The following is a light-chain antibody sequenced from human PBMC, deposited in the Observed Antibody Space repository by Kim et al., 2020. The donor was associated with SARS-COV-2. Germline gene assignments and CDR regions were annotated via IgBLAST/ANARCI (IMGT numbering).Light chain of an antibody. CDR1: NSDVGGYNY. V-gene: IGLV2-8*01. CDR3: RSYVGCSSFV. J-gene: IGLJ1*01. Sequence: QSALTQPTSASGSPGQSVTISGSGTNSDVGGYNYVSWYQQHPGKVPKLMIYEVSKRPSGVPHLFSGSKSGNTASLTVSGLQAEDEADYSCRSYVGCSSFVFGAGTKVTVL. CDR2: EVS.